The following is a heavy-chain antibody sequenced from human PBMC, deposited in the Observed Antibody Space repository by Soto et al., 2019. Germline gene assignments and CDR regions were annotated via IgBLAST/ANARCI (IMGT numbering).Heavy chain of an antibody. V-gene: IGHV1-3*01. CDR1: GYSFSTFA. CDR3: ATHGRTTTEFDF. D-gene: IGHD4-4*01. J-gene: IGHJ4*02. CDR2: INAGNGDT. Sequence: QAQIVQSGAEVKKPGASVRVSCKASGYSFSTFAIHWVRQAPGQRLEWMGWINAGNGDTKYSEKFQGRVTITGRTSASPAYMDLSSLRSEDTAVYYCATHGRTTTEFDFWGQGTLVTVSS.